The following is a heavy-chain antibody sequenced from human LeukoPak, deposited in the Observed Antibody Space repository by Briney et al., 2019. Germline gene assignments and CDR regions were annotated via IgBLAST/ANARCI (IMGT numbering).Heavy chain of an antibody. CDR2: IYYSGST. D-gene: IGHD2-15*01. J-gene: IGHJ5*02. CDR1: GGSISSYY. Sequence: PSETLSLTCTVSGGSISSYYWSWIRQPPGKGLEWIGYIYYSGSTNYNPSLKSRVTISVDTSKNQFSLKLSSVTAADTAVYYCARDVCFEVNKINNWFDPWGQGTLVTVSS. CDR3: ARDVCFEVNKINNWFDP. V-gene: IGHV4-59*12.